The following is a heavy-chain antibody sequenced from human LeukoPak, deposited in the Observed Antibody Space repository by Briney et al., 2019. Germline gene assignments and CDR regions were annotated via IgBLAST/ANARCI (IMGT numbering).Heavy chain of an antibody. J-gene: IGHJ4*02. CDR2: IYHSGST. Sequence: PSETLSLTCAVSGGSISSSGYSWSWIRQPPGKGLEWIGYIYHSGSTYYNPSLKSRVTISVDTSKNQFSLKLNSVTAADTAVYYCTRANRYCTSTSCYDFDYWGQGTLVTVSS. CDR1: GGSISSSGYS. D-gene: IGHD2-2*01. V-gene: IGHV4-30-2*01. CDR3: TRANRYCTSTSCYDFDY.